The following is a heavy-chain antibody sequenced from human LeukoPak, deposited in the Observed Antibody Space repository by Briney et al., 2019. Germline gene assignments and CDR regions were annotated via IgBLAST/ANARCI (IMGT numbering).Heavy chain of an antibody. CDR2: ISWNSGSI. D-gene: IGHD6-13*01. Sequence: PGGSLRLSCAASGFTFDDYAMHWVRQAPGKGLEWVSGISWNSGSIGYVDSVKGRFTISRDNAKNSLYLQMNSLRAEDMALYYCAKDLGGHGRAAALDYWGQGTLVTVSS. CDR3: AKDLGGHGRAAALDY. J-gene: IGHJ4*02. CDR1: GFTFDDYA. V-gene: IGHV3-9*03.